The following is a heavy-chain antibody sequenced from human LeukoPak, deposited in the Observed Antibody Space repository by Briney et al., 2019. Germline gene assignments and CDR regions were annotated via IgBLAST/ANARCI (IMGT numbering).Heavy chain of an antibody. J-gene: IGHJ4*02. CDR1: EFTFSNSW. CDR2: IKPDGSEK. V-gene: IGHV3-7*01. CDR3: AAANYFDY. Sequence: PGGSLRLSCAASEFTFSNSWMSWVRQAPGKGLEWVATIKPDGSEKYYVDSVKGRFTISRDNAKNSLYLQMSSLRAEDTAVYYCAAANYFDYWGQGTLVTVSS.